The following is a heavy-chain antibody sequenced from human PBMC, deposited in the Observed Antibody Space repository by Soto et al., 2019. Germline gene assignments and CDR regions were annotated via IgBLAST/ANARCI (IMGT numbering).Heavy chain of an antibody. Sequence: PSVTLSLTCTVFGGTIINHYWSWIRPTQGKGLEWIGYIYYSGSTNYNPSLKSRVTISVDTSKNQFSLKLSSVTAADTAVYYCARGGGDYYDSSGYYYVHYGMDFWGQGTTVTVSS. J-gene: IGHJ6*02. CDR3: ARGGGDYYDSSGYYYVHYGMDF. D-gene: IGHD3-22*01. V-gene: IGHV4-59*11. CDR1: GGTIINHY. CDR2: IYYSGST.